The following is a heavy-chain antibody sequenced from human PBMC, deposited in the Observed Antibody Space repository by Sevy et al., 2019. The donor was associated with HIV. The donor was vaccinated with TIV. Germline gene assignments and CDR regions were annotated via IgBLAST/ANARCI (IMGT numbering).Heavy chain of an antibody. CDR2: IRGSGGST. CDR1: GFTFSSHA. J-gene: IGHJ6*02. V-gene: IGHV3-23*01. D-gene: IGHD3-10*01. CDR3: AKRSRFRLLGRRITMVQGVNVDNYYYYGMDV. Sequence: EGSLRLSCAASGFTFSSHAMSWVRQAPGKALEWVSAIRGSGGSTYYADSVKGRFTISRDNSKNTLYLQMNSLRAEDTAVYYCAKRSRFRLLGRRITMVQGVNVDNYYYYGMDVWGQGTTVTVSS.